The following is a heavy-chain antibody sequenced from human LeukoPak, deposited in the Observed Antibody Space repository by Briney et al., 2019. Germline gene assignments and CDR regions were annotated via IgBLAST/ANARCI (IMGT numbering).Heavy chain of an antibody. CDR1: GGSISSYY. CDR2: ISYSGIT. CDR3: ARRDFWSGYSNWFDP. V-gene: IGHV4-59*08. Sequence: SETLSLTCTVSGGSISSYYWSWIRQPPGKGLEWIGYISYSGITTYNPSLKSRVTISVDTSNNQFSLKLSSVTAADTAVYYCARRDFWSGYSNWFDPWGQGTLVTVSS. D-gene: IGHD3-3*01. J-gene: IGHJ5*02.